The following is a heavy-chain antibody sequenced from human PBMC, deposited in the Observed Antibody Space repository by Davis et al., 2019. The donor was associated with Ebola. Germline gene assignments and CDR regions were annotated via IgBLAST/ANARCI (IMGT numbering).Heavy chain of an antibody. D-gene: IGHD3-16*01. Sequence: HSQTLSLTSAISGDSVSGNNGAWNWTRQSPSRGLEWLGRTYYTSQWYNDYAVSVKSRMTINPDTSKNQLSLQLNSVTPEDTAVYYCVRGWGRSGLDVWGQGTTVTVSS. V-gene: IGHV6-1*01. CDR1: GDSVSGNNGA. CDR2: TYYTSQWYN. J-gene: IGHJ6*02. CDR3: VRGWGRSGLDV.